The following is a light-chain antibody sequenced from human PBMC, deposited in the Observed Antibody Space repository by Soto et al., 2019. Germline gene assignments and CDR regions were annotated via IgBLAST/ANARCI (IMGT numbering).Light chain of an antibody. Sequence: QSALTQPASVSGSPGQSITISCTGTSSDVGGYNYVSWYQQHPGKAPKLMIYDVSNRPSGVSDRFSGSNSGNTASLTISGPQAEDEADYSCSSYTCSSTHVVFGGGTKLTVL. CDR2: DVS. V-gene: IGLV2-14*01. CDR1: SSDVGGYNY. J-gene: IGLJ2*01. CDR3: SSYTCSSTHVV.